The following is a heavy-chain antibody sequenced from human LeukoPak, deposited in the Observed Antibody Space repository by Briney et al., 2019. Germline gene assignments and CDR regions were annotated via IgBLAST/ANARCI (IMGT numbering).Heavy chain of an antibody. CDR1: GYTLTELS. Sequence: ASVKVSCKVSGYTLTELSMHWVRQAPGKGLEWMGGFDPEDGETIYAQKLQGRVTMTTDTSTSTAYMELRSLRSDDTAVYYCARAVIVVVPAAISSPSWFDPWGQGTLVTVSS. J-gene: IGHJ5*02. CDR2: FDPEDGET. CDR3: ARAVIVVVPAAISSPSWFDP. V-gene: IGHV1-24*01. D-gene: IGHD2-2*02.